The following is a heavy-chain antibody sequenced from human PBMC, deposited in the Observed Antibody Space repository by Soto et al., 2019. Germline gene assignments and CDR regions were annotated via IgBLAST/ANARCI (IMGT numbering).Heavy chain of an antibody. CDR2: INSDGSSA. CDR1: GFTLSYYW. Sequence: EVQLVESGGGLVQPGGSLRLSCAASGFTLSYYWMHWVRQAPGKGLVWVSRINSDGSSATYADSVKGRFTISRDNAKNTRYLQMNSLRVEDTAVYYCTRDPGTGYDDSSGYYDDWGQGTLVTVSS. CDR3: TRDPGTGYDDSSGYYDD. D-gene: IGHD3-22*01. V-gene: IGHV3-74*01. J-gene: IGHJ4*02.